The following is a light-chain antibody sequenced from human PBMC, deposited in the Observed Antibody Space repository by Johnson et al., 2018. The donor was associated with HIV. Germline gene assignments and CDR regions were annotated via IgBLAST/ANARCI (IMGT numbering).Light chain of an antibody. V-gene: IGLV1-51*02. J-gene: IGLJ1*01. CDR3: GTVDTSLRGRFV. CDR2: EIN. CDR1: SSNIGNNY. Sequence: QSVLTQPPSVSAAPGQKVTISCSGSSSNIGNNYVSWYQQLPGTAPKLLIFEINMQPSGILARFSGSKSGTSATLGIPGFQTGDAADYYCGTVDTSLRGRFVFGPGTKVTVL.